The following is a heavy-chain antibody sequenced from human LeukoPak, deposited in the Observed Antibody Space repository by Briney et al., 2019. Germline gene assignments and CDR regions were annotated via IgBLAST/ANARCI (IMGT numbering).Heavy chain of an antibody. D-gene: IGHD3-10*01. V-gene: IGHV3-48*01. Sequence: TGGSLRLSCAASGFTFSSYSMNWVRQAPGKGLEWVSYISSSSSTIYYADSVKGRFTISRDNAKNSLYLQMNSLRAEDTAVYYCARDRGFGEPYYFDYWGQGTLVTVSS. CDR3: ARDRGFGEPYYFDY. J-gene: IGHJ4*02. CDR1: GFTFSSYS. CDR2: ISSSSSTI.